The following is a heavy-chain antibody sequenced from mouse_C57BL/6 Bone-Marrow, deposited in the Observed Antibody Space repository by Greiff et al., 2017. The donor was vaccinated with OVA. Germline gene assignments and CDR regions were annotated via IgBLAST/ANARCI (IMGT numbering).Heavy chain of an antibody. D-gene: IGHD1-1*01. CDR2: ISSGSSTI. J-gene: IGHJ2*01. CDR3: ARFYGSSLFDY. Sequence: EVKLVESGGGLVKPGGSLKLSCAASGFTFSDYGMHWVRQAPEKGLEWVAYISSGSSTIYYADTVKGRFTISRDNAKNTLFLQMTSLRSEDTAMYYCARFYGSSLFDYWGQGTLSQSPQ. V-gene: IGHV5-17*01. CDR1: GFTFSDYG.